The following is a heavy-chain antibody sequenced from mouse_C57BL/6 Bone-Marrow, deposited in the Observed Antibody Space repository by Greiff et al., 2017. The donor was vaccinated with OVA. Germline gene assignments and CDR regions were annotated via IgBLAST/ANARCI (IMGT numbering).Heavy chain of an antibody. CDR1: GYTFTSYW. D-gene: IGHD2-14*01. Sequence: VQLQQPGAELVMPGASVKLSCKASGYTFTSYWMHWVKQRPGQGLEWIGEIDPSDSYTNYNQKFKGKSTLTVDKSSSTAYMELRSLTSEDSAVYFCARSGGTYGGQGTTLTVSS. V-gene: IGHV1-69*01. CDR3: ARSGGTY. CDR2: IDPSDSYT. J-gene: IGHJ2*01.